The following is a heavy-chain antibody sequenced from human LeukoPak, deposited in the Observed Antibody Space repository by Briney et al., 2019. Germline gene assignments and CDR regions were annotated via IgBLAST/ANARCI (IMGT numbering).Heavy chain of an antibody. V-gene: IGHV3-23*01. D-gene: IGHD1-20*01. CDR1: GFTFSSYA. CDR3: ARGPYYNWNFEALDP. Sequence: GGSLRLSCAASGFTFSSYAMAWVRQAPGKGLEWVSAIGGSGAGGRTYYADSVKGRFTISRDKSKNTLYLQMDSLRAEDTGVYYCARGPYYNWNFEALDPWGQGTLITVSS. CDR2: IGGSGAGGRT. J-gene: IGHJ5*02.